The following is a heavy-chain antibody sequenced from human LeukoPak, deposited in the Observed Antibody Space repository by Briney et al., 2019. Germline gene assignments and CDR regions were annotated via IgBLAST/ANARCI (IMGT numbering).Heavy chain of an antibody. CDR2: IIPIFGTA. D-gene: IGHD3-16*02. V-gene: IGHV1-69*06. Sequence: ASVKVSCKASGGTFSSYAISWVRQAPGQGLEWMGGIIPIFGTANYAQKFQGRVTITADKSTSTAHMELSSLRSEDTAVYYCARVGLSILDHFDYWGQGTLVTVSS. CDR1: GGTFSSYA. J-gene: IGHJ4*02. CDR3: ARVGLSILDHFDY.